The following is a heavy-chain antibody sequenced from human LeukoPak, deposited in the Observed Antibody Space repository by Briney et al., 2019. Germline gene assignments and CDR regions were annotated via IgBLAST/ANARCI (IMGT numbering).Heavy chain of an antibody. CDR3: AREGYDILTGQGINWFDP. D-gene: IGHD3-9*01. J-gene: IGHJ5*02. CDR1: GFTFSSYA. Sequence: GGSLRLSCAASGFTFSSYAMHWVRQAPGKGLEWVAVISYDGSNKYYADSVKGRFTISRDNSKNTLYLQMNSLRAEDTAVYYCAREGYDILTGQGINWFDPWGQGTLVTVSS. CDR2: ISYDGSNK. V-gene: IGHV3-30-3*01.